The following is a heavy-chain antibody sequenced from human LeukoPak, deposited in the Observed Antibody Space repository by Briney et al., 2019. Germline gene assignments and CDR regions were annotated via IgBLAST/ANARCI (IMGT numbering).Heavy chain of an antibody. J-gene: IGHJ4*02. CDR2: ISSSSSTI. CDR1: GFTFSSYT. D-gene: IGHD3-16*01. V-gene: IGHV3-48*01. CDR3: ARDANDYASPPDY. Sequence: QSGGSLRLSCAASGFTFSSYTMNWVRQAPGKGLEWVSYISSSSSTIYYADSVKGRFTISRDNAKNSVYLQMNSLRADDTGVYYCARDANDYASPPDYWGQGTLVTVSS.